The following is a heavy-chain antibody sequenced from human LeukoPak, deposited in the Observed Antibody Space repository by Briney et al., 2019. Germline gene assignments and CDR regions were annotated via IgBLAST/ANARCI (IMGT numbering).Heavy chain of an antibody. CDR2: ISYDGSNK. CDR3: ARDLYKREGTFDY. J-gene: IGHJ4*02. V-gene: IGHV3-30-3*01. D-gene: IGHD1-14*01. Sequence: PGRSLRLSCAASGFTFSSYAMHWVRQAPGKGLEWVAVISYDGSNKYYADSVKGRFTISRDNSKNTLYLQMNSLRAEDTAVYYCARDLYKREGTFDYWGQGTLATVSS. CDR1: GFTFSSYA.